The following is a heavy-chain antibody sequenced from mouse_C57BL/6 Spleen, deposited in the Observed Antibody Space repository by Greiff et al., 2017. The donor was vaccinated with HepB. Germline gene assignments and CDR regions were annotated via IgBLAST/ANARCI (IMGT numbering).Heavy chain of an antibody. J-gene: IGHJ1*03. CDR3: ARRDGTWYFDV. D-gene: IGHD2-1*01. CDR1: GYAFSSYW. V-gene: IGHV1-80*01. Sequence: QVQLKESGAELVKPGASVKISCKASGYAFSSYWMNWVKQRPGKGLEWIGQIYPGDGDTNYNGKFKGKATLTADKSSSTAYMQLSSLTSEDSAVYFCARRDGTWYFDVWGTGTTVTVSS. CDR2: IYPGDGDT.